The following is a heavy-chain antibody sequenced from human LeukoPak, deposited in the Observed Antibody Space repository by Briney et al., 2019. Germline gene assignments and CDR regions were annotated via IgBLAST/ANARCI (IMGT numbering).Heavy chain of an antibody. J-gene: IGHJ4*02. V-gene: IGHV4-31*03. CDR1: GGSISSGGYY. CDR2: IYYSGST. CDR3: ARGRYSGTTYYFDY. Sequence: SETLSLTCTVSGGSISSGGYYWSWIRQHPGKGLEWIGYIYYSGSTYYNPSLKSRGNISVDTSKNQFSLKLSSVTAADTAVYYCARGRYSGTTYYFDYWGQGTLVTVSS. D-gene: IGHD5-12*01.